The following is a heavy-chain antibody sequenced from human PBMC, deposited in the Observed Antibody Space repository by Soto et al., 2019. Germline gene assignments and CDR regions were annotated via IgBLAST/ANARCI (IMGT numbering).Heavy chain of an antibody. CDR2: ISGSDGKT. V-gene: IGHV3-23*01. J-gene: IGHJ4*02. D-gene: IGHD3-3*01. CDR1: GFGFVIYA. CDR3: ARWSYLDY. Sequence: PWGSLRLSCAASGFGFVIYALSWVRQAPGKGLEWVSTISGSDGKTFYADSVKGRFSISRDTSQSTLYLQMNSLRADDTAMYYCARWSYLDYWGQGNRVTVSS.